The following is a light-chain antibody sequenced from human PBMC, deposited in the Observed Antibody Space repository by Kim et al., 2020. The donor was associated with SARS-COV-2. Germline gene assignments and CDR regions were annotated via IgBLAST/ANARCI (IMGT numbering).Light chain of an antibody. CDR2: DAS. CDR1: QDISNY. J-gene: IGKJ5*01. CDR3: QHYANLPSIT. Sequence: DIQMTQSPSSLSASVGDRVTITCQASQDISNYLNWYQQKPGKAPELLINDASNLETGVPLRFSGSGSGTDFTFTISSLQPEDIATYCCQHYANLPSITFGQGTRLEIK. V-gene: IGKV1-33*01.